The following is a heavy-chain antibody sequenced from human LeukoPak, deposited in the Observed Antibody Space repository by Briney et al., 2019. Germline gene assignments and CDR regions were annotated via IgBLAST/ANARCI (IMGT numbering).Heavy chain of an antibody. CDR3: ARDGTGVYNLVQY. Sequence: AASVKVSCKASGYTFTGYYMHWVRQAPGQGLEWMGWINPNSGGTNYAQKFQGRVTMTRDTSISAVYMELSRLRSDDTAVYSCARDGTGVYNLVQYWGQGTLVTVSS. CDR1: GYTFTGYY. V-gene: IGHV1-2*02. CDR2: INPNSGGT. J-gene: IGHJ4*02. D-gene: IGHD5-24*01.